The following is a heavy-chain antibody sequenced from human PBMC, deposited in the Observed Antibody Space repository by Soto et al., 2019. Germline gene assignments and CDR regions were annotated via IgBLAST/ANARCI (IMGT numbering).Heavy chain of an antibody. Sequence: ASVKVSCKASGYTFTSYGISWVRQAPGQGLEWMGWISAYNGNTNYAQKLQGRVTMTTDTSTSTAYMELMSLRSDDRAVYYCARDNINYRYYGMDVWGQGTTVTVSS. CDR3: ARDNINYRYYGMDV. CDR1: GYTFTSYG. CDR2: ISAYNGNT. V-gene: IGHV1-18*04. J-gene: IGHJ6*02. D-gene: IGHD4-4*01.